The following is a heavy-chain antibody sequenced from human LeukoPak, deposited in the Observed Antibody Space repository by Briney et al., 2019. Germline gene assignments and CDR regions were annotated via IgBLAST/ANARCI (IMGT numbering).Heavy chain of an antibody. CDR1: GGTFSSYA. J-gene: IGHJ4*02. D-gene: IGHD2-2*01. CDR3: ASFHCSSTSCPRGFDY. Sequence: ASVKVSCKASGGTFSSYAISWVRQAPGQGLEWMGGIIPIFGTANYAQKFQGRVTITTDESTSTAYMELSSLRSEDTAVYYCASFHCSSTSCPRGFDYWGQGTLVTVSS. V-gene: IGHV1-69*05. CDR2: IIPIFGTA.